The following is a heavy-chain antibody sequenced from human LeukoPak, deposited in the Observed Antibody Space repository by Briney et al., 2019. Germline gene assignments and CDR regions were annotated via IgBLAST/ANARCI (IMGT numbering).Heavy chain of an antibody. CDR3: ARRNRSSSWRYYFDY. J-gene: IGHJ4*02. V-gene: IGHV4-38-2*01. CDR2: IYHSGST. D-gene: IGHD6-13*01. CDR1: GYSISSGYY. Sequence: SSETLSLTCAVSGYSISSGYYWGWIRQPPGKGLEWIGSIYHSGSTYYNPSLKSRVTISVDTSKNHFSLKLSSVTAADTAVYYCARRNRSSSWRYYFDYWGQGTLVTVSS.